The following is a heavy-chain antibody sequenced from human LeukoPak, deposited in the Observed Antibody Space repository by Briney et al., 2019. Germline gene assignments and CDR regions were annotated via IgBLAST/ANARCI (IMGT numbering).Heavy chain of an antibody. D-gene: IGHD3-22*01. CDR2: ICSDGTK. Sequence: GGSLRLSCASSGFTVSNHCMHWFRQAPGKGLVWVSRICSDGTKYYADSVKGRFTISRDDAKNTPSLQMNSLRAEDTAVYYCAREVEVGLGFDYWGQGSLVTVSS. CDR1: GFTVSNHC. J-gene: IGHJ4*02. CDR3: AREVEVGLGFDY. V-gene: IGHV3-74*01.